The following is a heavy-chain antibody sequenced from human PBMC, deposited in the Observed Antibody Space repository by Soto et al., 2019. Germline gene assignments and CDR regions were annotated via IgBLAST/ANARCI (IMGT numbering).Heavy chain of an antibody. Sequence: QVQLVQSGAEEKKPGASLKVSCKASGYTFTSYAMHWVRQAPGPRLEWMGWINAGNGNTKYSQKFQGRVTITRDTSASTSYMELSSLRSEDTAVYYCARGIAPYSVAYWGQGALVTFSS. CDR1: GYTFTSYA. V-gene: IGHV1-3*05. D-gene: IGHD6-13*01. CDR2: INAGNGNT. CDR3: ARGIAPYSVAY. J-gene: IGHJ4*02.